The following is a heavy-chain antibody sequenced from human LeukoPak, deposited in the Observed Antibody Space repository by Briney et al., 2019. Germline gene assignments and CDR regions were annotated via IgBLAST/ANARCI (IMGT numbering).Heavy chain of an antibody. D-gene: IGHD4-17*01. CDR1: GFTFSSYA. J-gene: IGHJ4*02. Sequence: GGSLRLSCAASGFTFSSYAMHWVRQAPGTGLEWVAVISYDGSNKYYADSVKGRFTISRDNSKNTLYLQMNSLRAEDTAVYYCARVAVSPYGDYFDYWGQGTLVTVSS. CDR2: ISYDGSNK. V-gene: IGHV3-30*04. CDR3: ARVAVSPYGDYFDY.